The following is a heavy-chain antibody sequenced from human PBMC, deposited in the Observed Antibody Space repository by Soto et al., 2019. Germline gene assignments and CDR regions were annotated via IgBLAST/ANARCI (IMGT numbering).Heavy chain of an antibody. CDR2: ISYDGSNK. D-gene: IGHD3-3*01. J-gene: IGHJ4*02. CDR1: GFTFSSYA. V-gene: IGHV3-30-3*01. CDR3: ADFWPGDY. Sequence: GGSLRLSCAASGFTFSSYAMHWVRQAPGKGLEWVAVISYDGSNKYYADSVKGRFTISRDNSKNTLYLQMNSLRAEDTAVYYCADFWPGDYWGQGTLVTVSS.